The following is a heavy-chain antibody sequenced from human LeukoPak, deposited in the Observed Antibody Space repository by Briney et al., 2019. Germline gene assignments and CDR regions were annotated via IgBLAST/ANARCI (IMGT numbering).Heavy chain of an antibody. V-gene: IGHV3-23*01. CDR3: AKEKDGPTVTWDY. J-gene: IGHJ4*02. CDR2: ISGSGGST. D-gene: IGHD4-17*01. Sequence: PGGSLRLSCAASGFTFSSYAMSWVRQAPGKGLEWVSAISGSGGSTYYADSVKGRFTIFRDNSKNTLHLQMNSLRAEDTAVYYCAKEKDGPTVTWDYWGQGTLVTVSS. CDR1: GFTFSSYA.